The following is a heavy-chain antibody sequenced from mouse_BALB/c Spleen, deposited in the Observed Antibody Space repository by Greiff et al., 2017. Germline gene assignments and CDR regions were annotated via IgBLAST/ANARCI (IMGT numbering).Heavy chain of an antibody. Sequence: QVQLQQSGAELVRPGTSVKVSCKASGYAFTNYLIEWVKQRPGQGLEWIGVINPGSGGTNYNEKFKGKATLTADKSSSTAYMQLSSLTSDDSAVYFCARSYEFGYYAMDYWGQGTSVTVSS. CDR1: GYAFTNYL. CDR2: INPGSGGT. J-gene: IGHJ4*01. V-gene: IGHV1-54*01. D-gene: IGHD2-3*01. CDR3: ARSYEFGYYAMDY.